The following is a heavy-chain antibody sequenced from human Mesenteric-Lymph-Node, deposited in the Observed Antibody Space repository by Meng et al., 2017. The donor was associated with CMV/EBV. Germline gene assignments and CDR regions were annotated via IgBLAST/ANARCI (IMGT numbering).Heavy chain of an antibody. CDR1: GFTFSSYS. CDR3: AREFGF. V-gene: IGHV3-21*01. Sequence: GESLKISCAASGFTFSSYSMNWVRQAPGKGLEWVSSITSSSSFIYYAGSVKGRFTVSRDNAKNSLYLQMNSLRAEDTAVYYCAREFGFWGLGTLVTVSS. D-gene: IGHD3-10*01. J-gene: IGHJ4*02. CDR2: ITSSSSFI.